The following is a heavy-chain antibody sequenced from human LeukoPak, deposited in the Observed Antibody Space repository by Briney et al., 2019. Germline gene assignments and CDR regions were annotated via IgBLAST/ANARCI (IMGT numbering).Heavy chain of an antibody. CDR3: ARPPVWGTPTGDAFDI. Sequence: ASETLSLTCAVYGGSFSGYYWSWIRQPPGKGLEWIGEINHSGSTNYNPSLKSRVTISVDTSKNQFSLKLSSVTAADTAVYYCARPPVWGTPTGDAFDIWGQGTMVTVSS. D-gene: IGHD3-16*01. CDR2: INHSGST. J-gene: IGHJ3*02. V-gene: IGHV4-34*01. CDR1: GGSFSGYY.